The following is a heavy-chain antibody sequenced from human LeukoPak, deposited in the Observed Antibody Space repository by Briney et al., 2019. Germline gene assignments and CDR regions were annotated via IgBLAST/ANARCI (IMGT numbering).Heavy chain of an antibody. CDR3: AKSQQQLVPFDY. V-gene: IGHV3-23*01. CDR2: ISGSGGST. CDR1: GFTFSNYA. Sequence: HPGGSLRLSCAASGFTFSNYAMNWVRQAPGKGLEWVSAISGSGGSTYYADSVKGRFTISRDNSKNTLYLQMNSLRAEDTAVYYCAKSQQQLVPFDYWGQGTLVTVSS. D-gene: IGHD6-13*01. J-gene: IGHJ4*02.